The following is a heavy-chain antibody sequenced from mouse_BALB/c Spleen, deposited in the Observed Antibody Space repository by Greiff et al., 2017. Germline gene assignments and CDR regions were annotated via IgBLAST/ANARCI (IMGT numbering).Heavy chain of an antibody. CDR2: ISSGSSTI. V-gene: IGHV5-17*02. CDR1: GFTFSSFG. CDR3: ARGQFAY. Sequence: DVQLVESGGGLVQPGGSRKLSCAASGFTFSSFGMHWVRQAPEKGLEWVAYISSGSSTIYYADTVKGRFTISRDNPKNTLFLQMTSLRSEDTAMYYCARGQFAYWGQGTLVTVSA. J-gene: IGHJ3*01.